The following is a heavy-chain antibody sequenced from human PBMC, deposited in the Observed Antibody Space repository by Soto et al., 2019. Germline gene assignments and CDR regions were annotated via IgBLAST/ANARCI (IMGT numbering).Heavy chain of an antibody. Sequence: QVHLQESGPGLVKPSETLSLTCAISGGSTSSSDWWTWVRQPPGEGLEWVGEIHRDGATNYNASLEGRLTISLDQSRNQFSLSLTSVTAAAAAVYFCAGRPEIHPRWGQGILVPVSS. V-gene: IGHV4-4*02. J-gene: IGHJ4*02. CDR2: IHRDGAT. CDR3: AGRPEIHPR. CDR1: GGSTSSSDW. D-gene: IGHD1-26*01.